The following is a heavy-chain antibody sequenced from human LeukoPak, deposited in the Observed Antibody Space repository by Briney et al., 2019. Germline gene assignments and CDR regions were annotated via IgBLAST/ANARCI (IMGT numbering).Heavy chain of an antibody. D-gene: IGHD6-19*01. CDR2: ISGSGGST. Sequence: GGSLRLSCAASGFTFSSYAMSWVRQAPGKGLEWVSAISGSGGSTYYADSVKGRFTISRDNAKNSLYLQMNSLRAEDTAVYYCAKDRFNIAVADTTSRVWGYYFDYWGQGTLVTVSS. J-gene: IGHJ4*02. V-gene: IGHV3-23*01. CDR3: AKDRFNIAVADTTSRVWGYYFDY. CDR1: GFTFSSYA.